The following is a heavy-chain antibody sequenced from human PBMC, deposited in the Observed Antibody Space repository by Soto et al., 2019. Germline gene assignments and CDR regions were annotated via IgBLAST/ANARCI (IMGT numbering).Heavy chain of an antibody. V-gene: IGHV1-58*01. Sequence: QMQLVQSGPEVKKPGTSVKVSCKASGFTFTSSAVQWVRQARGQRLEWIGWIVVGSGNTTYAQKFQERVTITRDRPTTADYKEQSSLRSEDTAVYYCAATTTVVTIDAFDIWGQGTMVTVSS. D-gene: IGHD4-17*01. CDR1: GFTFTSSA. CDR2: IVVGSGNT. J-gene: IGHJ3*02. CDR3: AATTTVVTIDAFDI.